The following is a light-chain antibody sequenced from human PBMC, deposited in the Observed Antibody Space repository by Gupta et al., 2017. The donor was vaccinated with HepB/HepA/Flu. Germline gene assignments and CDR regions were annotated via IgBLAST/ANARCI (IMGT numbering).Light chain of an antibody. Sequence: IRISQAPSSLSTSVGDTVTITCRTSQDIIKDIRWYQQKPGKAPTILIYGASNLRRGLPSRFSGRIFETDFTLTISSQQPDDFATYYCQHCHSTPTFGGGTEVEIK. CDR1: QDIIKD. V-gene: IGKV1-39*01. CDR3: QHCHSTPT. CDR2: GAS. J-gene: IGKJ4*01.